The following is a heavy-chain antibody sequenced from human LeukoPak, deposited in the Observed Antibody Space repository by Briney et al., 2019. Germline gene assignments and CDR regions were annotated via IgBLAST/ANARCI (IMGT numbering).Heavy chain of an antibody. CDR1: GFTFNNYA. CDR2: IGISSGPL. V-gene: IGHV3-48*04. CDR3: ARAKGYTSSYSFDY. J-gene: IGHJ4*02. Sequence: GGSLRLSYAASGFTFNNYAMNWVRQTPGGRLEWVSFIGISSGPLLYADSVKGRFTISRDNAKASVYLQMNRLRAEDTAVYYCARAKGYTSSYSFDYWGQGILVTVSS. D-gene: IGHD3-10*01.